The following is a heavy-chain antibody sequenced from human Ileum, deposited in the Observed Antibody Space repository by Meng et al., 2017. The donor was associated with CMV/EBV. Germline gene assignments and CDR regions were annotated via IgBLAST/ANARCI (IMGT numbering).Heavy chain of an antibody. CDR3: ARALTGYYYYGMDV. V-gene: IGHV3-53*01. D-gene: IGHD7-27*01. Sequence: GESLKISCAASGFTGSSNYMTWVRQAPGKGLEWVSVIYSGGTTYYADSVKGRFTISRDNSKNTIYLQMNSLRAEDTAVYYCARALTGYYYYGMDVWGQGTTVTVSS. CDR1: GFTGSSNY. J-gene: IGHJ6*02. CDR2: IYSGGTT.